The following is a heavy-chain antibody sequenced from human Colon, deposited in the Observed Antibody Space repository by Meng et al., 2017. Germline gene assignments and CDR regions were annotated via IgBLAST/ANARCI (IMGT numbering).Heavy chain of an antibody. V-gene: IGHV3-73*01. CDR2: IRSESNSYAT. CDR3: TVQLVVSGFDN. J-gene: IGHJ4*02. Sequence: EVQLVESGGDLVQPGGSLKLSCAASGFTFDASAMYWVRQASGKGLEWVGRIRSESNSYATAYAASVKGRFTMSRDDSKNTAYLEMNSLKTEDTAVYYCTVQLVVSGFDNWGQGTLVTVSS. D-gene: IGHD3-22*01. CDR1: GFTFDASA.